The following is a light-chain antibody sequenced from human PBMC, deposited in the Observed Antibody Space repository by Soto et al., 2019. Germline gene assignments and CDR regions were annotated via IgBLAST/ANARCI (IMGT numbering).Light chain of an antibody. J-gene: IGKJ1*01. V-gene: IGKV3-20*01. CDR1: QSVSSNY. Sequence: DIVLTQSPGTLSLSPGERATLSCRSSQSVSSNYLAWYQQKPDQAPRLVIYDVSGRATGIPDRFSGSGSGTDFGLSIRRLEPEDSAVYYCQQYGLSPTFGHGSMVEIE. CDR3: QQYGLSPT. CDR2: DVS.